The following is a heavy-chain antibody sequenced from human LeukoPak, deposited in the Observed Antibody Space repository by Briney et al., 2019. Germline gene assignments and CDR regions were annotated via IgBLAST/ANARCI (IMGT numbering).Heavy chain of an antibody. Sequence: SETLSLTCTVSGGSISSSSYYWGWIRQPPGKGLEWIGSIYYSGSTYYNPSLKSRVTISVDTSKDQFSLRLTSVTAADTAVYFCATLVSTRYYFDYWGQGTLVTVSS. V-gene: IGHV4-39*07. CDR2: IYYSGST. CDR1: GGSISSSSYY. CDR3: ATLVSTRYYFDY. J-gene: IGHJ4*02. D-gene: IGHD5/OR15-5a*01.